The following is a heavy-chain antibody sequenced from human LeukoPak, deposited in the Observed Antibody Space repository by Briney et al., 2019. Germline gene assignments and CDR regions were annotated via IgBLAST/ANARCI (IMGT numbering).Heavy chain of an antibody. Sequence: ETLSLTCTVSGGSISSYYWSWIRQPPGKGLEWIGYIYYSGSTNYNPSLKSRVTISVDTSKNQFSLKLSSVTAADTAVYYCARAPRHTNSWYYFDYWGQGTLVSVSS. D-gene: IGHD2-2*01. CDR3: ARAPRHTNSWYYFDY. CDR2: IYYSGST. CDR1: GGSISSYY. V-gene: IGHV4-59*01. J-gene: IGHJ4*02.